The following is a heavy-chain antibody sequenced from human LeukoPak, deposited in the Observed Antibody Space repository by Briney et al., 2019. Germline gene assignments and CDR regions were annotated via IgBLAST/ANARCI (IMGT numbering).Heavy chain of an antibody. CDR2: FDPEDGET. CDR1: GYTLTELS. Sequence: GASVKVSCKVSGYTLTELSMHWVRQAPGKGLEWMGGFDPEDGETIYAQRFQGRVTMTQDTSTDTAYMELSSLRSEDTAVYYCATAVRYEFWSGYLLVYWGQGTLVTVPS. V-gene: IGHV1-24*01. CDR3: ATAVRYEFWSGYLLVY. D-gene: IGHD3-3*01. J-gene: IGHJ4*02.